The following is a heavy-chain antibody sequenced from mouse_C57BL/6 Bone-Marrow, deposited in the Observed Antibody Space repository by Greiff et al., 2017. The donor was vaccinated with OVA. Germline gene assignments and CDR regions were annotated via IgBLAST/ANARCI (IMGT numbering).Heavy chain of an antibody. CDR2: ITHSGET. Sequence: VQVVESGPGLVKPSQSLFLTCSITGFPIPSGYYWIWIRQSPGKPLEWMGYITHSGETFYNPSLQSPISITRETSKNQFFLQLNSVTTEDTAMYYCAGDVRRAGGLDYWGQGTSVTVSS. CDR3: AGDVRRAGGLDY. CDR1: GFPIPSGYY. V-gene: IGHV12-3*01. J-gene: IGHJ4*01. D-gene: IGHD2-14*01.